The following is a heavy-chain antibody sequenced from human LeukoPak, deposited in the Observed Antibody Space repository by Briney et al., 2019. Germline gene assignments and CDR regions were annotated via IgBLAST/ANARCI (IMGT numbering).Heavy chain of an antibody. Sequence: SETLSLTCTVSGGSISSSYWSWIRQPPGKGLEWIGYIYYSGSTNYDPSFKSRVAISVDTSKNQFSLKLSSVTAADTAVYYCATWGIAVAGTFDYWGQGTLVTVST. V-gene: IGHV4-59*08. CDR1: GGSISSSY. CDR3: ATWGIAVAGTFDY. J-gene: IGHJ4*02. CDR2: IYYSGST. D-gene: IGHD6-19*01.